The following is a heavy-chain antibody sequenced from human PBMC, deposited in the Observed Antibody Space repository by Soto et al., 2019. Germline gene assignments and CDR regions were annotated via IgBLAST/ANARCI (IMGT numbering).Heavy chain of an antibody. V-gene: IGHV4-39*01. D-gene: IGHD5-12*01. J-gene: IGHJ4*02. Sequence: SETLSLTCTVSGGSISSSSYYWAWIRQPPGEGLEWIGSIYFSGTTFYNPSLKTRVTISGDTSKNQFSLELNSVTAADTAVYYCARRLIVATIDYWGQGTLVTVSS. CDR2: IYFSGTT. CDR1: GGSISSSSYY. CDR3: ARRLIVATIDY.